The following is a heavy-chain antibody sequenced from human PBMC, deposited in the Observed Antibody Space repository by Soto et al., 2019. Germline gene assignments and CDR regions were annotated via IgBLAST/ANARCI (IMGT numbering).Heavy chain of an antibody. CDR3: ADSWLPTSY. CDR1: GFTFRNFW. CDR2: ISPDGITT. V-gene: IGHV3-74*01. D-gene: IGHD5-12*01. J-gene: IGHJ4*02. Sequence: PGGSLRLSCAASGFTFRNFWMHWVRQAPGKGLVWVSRISPDGITTSYADSVKGRFTISRDNAKSTLYLQMNSLRAEDTAVYYCADSWLPTSYWGLGXLVTVSS.